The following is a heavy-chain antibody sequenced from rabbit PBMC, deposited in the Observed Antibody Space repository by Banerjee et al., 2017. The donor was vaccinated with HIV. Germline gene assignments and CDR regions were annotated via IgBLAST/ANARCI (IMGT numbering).Heavy chain of an antibody. CDR1: GFDFSSNA. CDR3: ARDYSASSGSGGMDL. CDR2: IYTGSGST. J-gene: IGHJ6*01. D-gene: IGHD1-1*01. V-gene: IGHV1S47*01. Sequence: QEQLVESGGGLVQPERSLTLTCKASGFDFSSNAMCWVRQAPGKGPEWIAYIYTGSGSTYYASWAKGRFTISKTSSTTVTLQMTSLTAADTATYFCARDYSASSGSGGMDLWGPGTLVTVS.